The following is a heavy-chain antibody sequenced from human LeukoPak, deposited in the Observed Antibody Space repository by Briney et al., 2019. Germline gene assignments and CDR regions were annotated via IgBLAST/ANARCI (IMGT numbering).Heavy chain of an antibody. CDR1: GYSFTSSW. Sequence: GESLKISCKGSGYSFTSSWIGWVRQMPGKGLEWMGIIYPGDSDTRYSPSFQGQVTISADKSISTAYLQWSSLKASDTAMYFCARHLGIAGATRDAFDIWGQGTMVTVSS. V-gene: IGHV5-51*01. D-gene: IGHD1-26*01. CDR2: IYPGDSDT. J-gene: IGHJ3*02. CDR3: ARHLGIAGATRDAFDI.